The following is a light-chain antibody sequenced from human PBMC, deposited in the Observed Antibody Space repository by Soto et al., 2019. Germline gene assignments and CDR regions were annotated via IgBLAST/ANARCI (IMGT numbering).Light chain of an antibody. CDR3: CSYAGSPFV. J-gene: IGLJ1*01. V-gene: IGLV2-23*02. CDR1: SSDIGAYTL. Sequence: QSALAQPASVSGSPGQSITISCTGTSSDIGAYTLVSWYQQHPGKAPKIIIYDVTQRPSELSNRSSGSKSGNTASLTISGLQAEDEADYYCCSYAGSPFVFGTGTKLTVL. CDR2: DVT.